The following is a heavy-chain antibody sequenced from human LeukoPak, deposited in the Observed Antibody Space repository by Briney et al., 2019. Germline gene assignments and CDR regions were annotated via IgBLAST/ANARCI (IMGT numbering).Heavy chain of an antibody. Sequence: GGSLRLSCAASGFTFSSYGMHWVRQAPGKGLEWVAVISYDGSNKYYADSVKGRFTISRDNAKNTLYLQMNTLRAEDTAVYYCARVPVGQYSYDSWGQGSLVTASS. CDR1: GFTFSSYG. CDR2: ISYDGSNK. CDR3: ARVPVGQYSYDS. V-gene: IGHV3-30*03. J-gene: IGHJ5*02. D-gene: IGHD5-18*01.